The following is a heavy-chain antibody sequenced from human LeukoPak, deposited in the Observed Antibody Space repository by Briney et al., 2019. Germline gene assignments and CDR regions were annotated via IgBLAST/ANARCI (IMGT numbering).Heavy chain of an antibody. J-gene: IGHJ4*02. Sequence: PRGSLRLSCSASGFTFSSYAMHWVGPAPGKGLAYVSAISSNGGSTYYADCVKGRFTISRDNSKNTLYLAMSSLIDDDTAGSDVLKDQGRDILPGYFPLGFDYWGQETLVTVSS. CDR1: GFTFSSYA. D-gene: IGHD3-9*01. V-gene: IGHV3-64D*06. CDR2: ISSNGGST. CDR3: LKDQGRDILPGYFPLGFDY.